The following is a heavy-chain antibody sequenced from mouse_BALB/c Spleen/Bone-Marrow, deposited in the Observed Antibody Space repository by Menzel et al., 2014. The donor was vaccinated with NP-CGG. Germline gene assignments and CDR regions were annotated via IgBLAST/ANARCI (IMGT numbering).Heavy chain of an antibody. J-gene: IGHJ4*01. Sequence: VHLVESGAELVRPGVSVKISCKGFGYTFTDYAMHWVKQSHAKSLEWIGVISTYYGDASYNQKFKGKATMTVDKSSSTAYMELARLTSEDSAIYYCARRADSSGYVDAMDYWGQGTSVTVSS. CDR2: ISTYYGDA. CDR3: ARRADSSGYVDAMDY. CDR1: GYTFTDYA. D-gene: IGHD3-2*01. V-gene: IGHV1S137*01.